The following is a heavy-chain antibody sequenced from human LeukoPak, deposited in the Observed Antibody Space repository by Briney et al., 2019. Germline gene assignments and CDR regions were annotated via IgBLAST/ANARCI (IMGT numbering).Heavy chain of an antibody. CDR3: AGGGGSYNPDY. Sequence: GGSLRLSCEASGFTFSSYSMNWVRQAPGKGLEWVSSISSSSSYIYYADSVKGRFTISRDNAKNSLYLQMNSLRAEDTAIYYCAGGGGSYNPDYWGQGTLVTVSS. J-gene: IGHJ4*02. D-gene: IGHD1-26*01. CDR2: ISSSSSYI. CDR1: GFTFSSYS. V-gene: IGHV3-21*01.